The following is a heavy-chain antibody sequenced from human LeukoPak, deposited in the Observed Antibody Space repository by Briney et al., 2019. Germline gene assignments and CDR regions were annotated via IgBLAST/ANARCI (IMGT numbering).Heavy chain of an antibody. D-gene: IGHD2-15*01. J-gene: IGHJ4*02. CDR1: GGSISSSNW. CDR3: ASVDCSGGSCYYFDY. Sequence: PSETLSLTCAVSGGSISSSNWWSWVRQPPGKGLEWIGEINHSGSTNYNPSLKSRVTISVDTSKNQFSLKLSSVTAADTAVYYCASVDCSGGSCYYFDYWGQGTLVTVSS. V-gene: IGHV4-4*02. CDR2: INHSGST.